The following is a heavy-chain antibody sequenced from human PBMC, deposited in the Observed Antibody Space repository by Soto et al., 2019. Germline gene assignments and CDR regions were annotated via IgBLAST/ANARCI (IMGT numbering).Heavy chain of an antibody. V-gene: IGHV4-34*01. CDR3: ARGGIVVVPARGWFDP. CDR1: CGSFSGYY. Sequence: SETLSLTCAVYCGSFSGYYWSWIRQPPGKGPEWIGEINHSGSTNYNPSLKSRVTISVDTSKNQFSLKLSSVTAADTAVYYCARGGIVVVPARGWFDPWGQGTLVTVSS. D-gene: IGHD2-2*01. CDR2: INHSGST. J-gene: IGHJ5*02.